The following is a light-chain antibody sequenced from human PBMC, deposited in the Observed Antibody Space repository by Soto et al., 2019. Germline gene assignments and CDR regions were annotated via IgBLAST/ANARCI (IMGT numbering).Light chain of an antibody. V-gene: IGLV2-14*01. Sequence: QSALTQPASVSGSPGQSITISCTGTSSDVGGYNYVSWYQLHPGKAPKLMIYDVSNRPSGVSNRFSGSKSGNTASLTISGLQAEDEADYYCSSYTSSNTPVVFGGGTKLTVL. J-gene: IGLJ3*02. CDR1: SSDVGGYNY. CDR3: SSYTSSNTPVV. CDR2: DVS.